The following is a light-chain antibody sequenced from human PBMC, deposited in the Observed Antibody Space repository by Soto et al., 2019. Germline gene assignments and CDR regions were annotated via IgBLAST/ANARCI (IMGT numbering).Light chain of an antibody. CDR2: KAS. CDR3: QKYNSAPLT. V-gene: IGKV1-5*03. CDR1: QSISSW. J-gene: IGKJ4*01. Sequence: IQMTQSPFTLSASVGDRVTITCRASQSISSWLAWYQQKPGKAPKLLIYKASTLESGVPSNFSGSGSGTEFTLTISSLQPEDVEAYYCQKYNSAPLTFGGGTKVDIX.